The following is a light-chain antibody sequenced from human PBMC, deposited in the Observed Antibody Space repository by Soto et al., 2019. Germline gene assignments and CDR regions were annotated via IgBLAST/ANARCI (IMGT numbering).Light chain of an antibody. V-gene: IGKV3-20*01. CDR3: QQYGTIPWT. J-gene: IGKJ1*01. CDR2: SAS. Sequence: EIVFTQAPGTQSCXPXXXXAXXXMASQSVDSGFLGWYQQKPGQSPRLLIYSASSRASGIPDRFSGSGSGTDFTLSINGLDPEDFAVYYCQQYGTIPWTFGQGTKVDIK. CDR1: QSVDSGF.